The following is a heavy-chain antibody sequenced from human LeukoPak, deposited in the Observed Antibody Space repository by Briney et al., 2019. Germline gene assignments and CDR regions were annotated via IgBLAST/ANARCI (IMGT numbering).Heavy chain of an antibody. Sequence: SETLSLTCTVSGGSISRGDYYWSWIRQPPGKGLEWIGYIDHSGSAHYNPSLESRVIISIDTSKRQFSLKLRSVTAADTAVYYCARDFVGGGYSPLDYWGQGTLVTVSS. CDR1: GGSISRGDYY. D-gene: IGHD1-26*01. CDR3: ARDFVGGGYSPLDY. J-gene: IGHJ4*02. V-gene: IGHV4-30-4*08. CDR2: IDHSGSA.